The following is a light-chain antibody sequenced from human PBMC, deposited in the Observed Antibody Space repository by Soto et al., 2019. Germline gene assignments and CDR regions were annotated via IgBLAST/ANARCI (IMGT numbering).Light chain of an antibody. Sequence: DIVMTQSPDSLAVSLGERATINCKSSQSVLYSSNNKNYLAWYQQKPGQPPKLLIYWASTRESGVPDRFSGSGSGTDFTLTISSRQAEDVAVYYCQQYYSPTWTFGQGTKVEIK. J-gene: IGKJ1*01. CDR1: QSVLYSSNNKNY. CDR3: QQYYSPTWT. V-gene: IGKV4-1*01. CDR2: WAS.